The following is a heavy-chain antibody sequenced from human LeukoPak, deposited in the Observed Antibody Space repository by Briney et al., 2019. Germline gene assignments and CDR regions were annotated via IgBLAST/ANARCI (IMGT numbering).Heavy chain of an antibody. CDR2: IYTSGST. V-gene: IGHV4-61*02. Sequence: PSQTLSLTCTVSGGSISSGSYYWRWIRQPAGKGLEWIGRIYTSGSTNYNPSLKSRVTISVDTSKNQFSLKLSSVTAADTAVYYCARDSSFDYWGQGTLVTVSS. CDR3: ARDSSFDY. J-gene: IGHJ4*02. CDR1: GGSISSGSYY.